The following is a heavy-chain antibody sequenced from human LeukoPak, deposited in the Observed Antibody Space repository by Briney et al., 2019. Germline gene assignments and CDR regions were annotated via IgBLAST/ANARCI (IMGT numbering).Heavy chain of an antibody. Sequence: PGGSLRLSCAASGFTFSSYAMSWVRQAPGKGLEWVSAISGSGGSTYYADSVKGRFTISRDNSKNTLYLQMNSLRAEDTAVYYCAKDVLGCSGGSCYSRVAEYFQHWGQGTLVTVSS. J-gene: IGHJ1*01. CDR2: ISGSGGST. D-gene: IGHD2-15*01. V-gene: IGHV3-23*01. CDR3: AKDVLGCSGGSCYSRVAEYFQH. CDR1: GFTFSSYA.